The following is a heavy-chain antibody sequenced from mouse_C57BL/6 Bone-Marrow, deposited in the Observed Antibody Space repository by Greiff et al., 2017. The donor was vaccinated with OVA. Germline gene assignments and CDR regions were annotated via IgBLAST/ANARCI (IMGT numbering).Heavy chain of an antibody. CDR2: INPYNGDT. D-gene: IGHD1-1*01. CDR3: ASRDGSSPWFAY. V-gene: IGHV1-20*01. J-gene: IGHJ3*01. CDR1: GYSFTGYF. Sequence: VQLQQPGPELVKPGDSVKISCKASGYSFTGYFMNWVMQSHGKSLEWIGRINPYNGDTFYNQKFKGKATLTVDKSSSTAHMELRSLTSEDSAVYYCASRDGSSPWFAYWGQGTLVTVSA.